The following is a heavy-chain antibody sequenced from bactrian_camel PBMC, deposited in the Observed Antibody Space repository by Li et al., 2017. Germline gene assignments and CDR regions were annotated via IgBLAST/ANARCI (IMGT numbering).Heavy chain of an antibody. V-gene: IGHV3S40*01. J-gene: IGHJ4*01. Sequence: VQLVESGGGSVQAGESLRLSCAASAATGGPFYMAYFRQAPGKEREGVATITFETGNTDYADSVKGRFTISKDSAKNMVYLQMTSLKPEDTAVYYCVPEMAPPGFVPVGDSECGYWGQGTQVTVS. CDR2: ITFETGNT. CDR3: VPEMAPPGFVPVGDSECGY. D-gene: IGHD1*01. CDR1: AATGGPFY.